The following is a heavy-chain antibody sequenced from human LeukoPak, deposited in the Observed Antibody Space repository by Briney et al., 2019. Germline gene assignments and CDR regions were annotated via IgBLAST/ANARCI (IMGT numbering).Heavy chain of an antibody. CDR3: ARDREKFRLGDYFDY. CDR1: GGTFSSCA. D-gene: IGHD3-16*01. Sequence: SVKVSCKASGGTFSSCASSWVRQAPGQGLEWMGGIIPIFGTANYAQKFQGRVTMTADESTSTAYMELSSLRSEDTAVYYCARDREKFRLGDYFDYWGQGTLVTVSS. V-gene: IGHV1-69*13. CDR2: IIPIFGTA. J-gene: IGHJ4*02.